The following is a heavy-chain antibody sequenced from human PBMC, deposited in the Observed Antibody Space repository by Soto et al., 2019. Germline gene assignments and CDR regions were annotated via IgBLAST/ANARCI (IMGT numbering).Heavy chain of an antibody. D-gene: IGHD3-16*01. Sequence: PGGSLRLSCAASGITFENYAMHWVRQAPGKGLEWVSGISWNSGTIGYADSVKGRFTIPRDNAKNSPYLQMNSLRAEDTALYYCAKDGLYSDYEYYFDYWGQGTLVTVSS. CDR3: AKDGLYSDYEYYFDY. CDR2: ISWNSGTI. J-gene: IGHJ4*02. CDR1: GITFENYA. V-gene: IGHV3-9*01.